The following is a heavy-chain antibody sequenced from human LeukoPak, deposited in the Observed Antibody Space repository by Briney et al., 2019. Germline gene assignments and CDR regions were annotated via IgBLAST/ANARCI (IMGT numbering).Heavy chain of an antibody. CDR1: GGSISSYY. J-gene: IGHJ4*02. D-gene: IGHD5-12*01. CDR2: IYYSGST. CDR3: ASYDWSYGASY. V-gene: IGHV4-59*12. Sequence: KPSETLSLTCTVSGGSISSYYWSWIRQPPGKGLEWIGYIYYSGSTNYNPSLKSRVTMSVDTSKNQFSLKLSSVTAADTAVYYCASYDWSYGASYWGQRTLVTVSS.